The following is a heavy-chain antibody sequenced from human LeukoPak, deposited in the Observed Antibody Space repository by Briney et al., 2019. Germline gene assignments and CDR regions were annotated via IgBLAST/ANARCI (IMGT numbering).Heavy chain of an antibody. D-gene: IGHD6-13*01. CDR2: ISSSRRYI. V-gene: IGHV3-21*01. CDR3: ARGSTVAAGTSIPDY. Sequence: PGGSLRLSCAASGFTFSSYGMNWVRQAPGKGLEWVSSISSSRRYIYYADSLKGRFTISRDNAKNSLFLQMNSLTAEDTAVYYCARGSTVAAGTSIPDYWGQGTLVTVSS. CDR1: GFTFSSYG. J-gene: IGHJ4*02.